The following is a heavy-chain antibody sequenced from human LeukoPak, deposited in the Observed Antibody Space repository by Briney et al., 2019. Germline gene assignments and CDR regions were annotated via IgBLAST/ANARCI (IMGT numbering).Heavy chain of an antibody. D-gene: IGHD1-1*01. J-gene: IGHJ4*02. V-gene: IGHV1-69*13. CDR3: ARGDWNAREYYFDY. Sequence: SVKVSCKASGGTFSSYAISWVRQAPGQGLEWMGGIIPIFGTANYAQKFQGRVTITADESTSTAYMELSSLSSEDTAVYYCARGDWNAREYYFDYWGQGTLVTVSS. CDR1: GGTFSSYA. CDR2: IIPIFGTA.